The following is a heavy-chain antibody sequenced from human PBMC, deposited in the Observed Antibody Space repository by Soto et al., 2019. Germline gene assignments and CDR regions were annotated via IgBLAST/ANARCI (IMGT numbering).Heavy chain of an antibody. Sequence: ASVKVSCKASGYTFTGYYMHWVRQAPGQGLEWMGWINPNSGGTNYAQKFQGWVTMTRDTSISTAYMELSRLRSDDTAVYYCARVRNLFDYDFWSGYYDYWGQGTLVTVSS. J-gene: IGHJ4*02. CDR1: GYTFTGYY. D-gene: IGHD3-3*01. CDR2: INPNSGGT. V-gene: IGHV1-2*04. CDR3: ARVRNLFDYDFWSGYYDY.